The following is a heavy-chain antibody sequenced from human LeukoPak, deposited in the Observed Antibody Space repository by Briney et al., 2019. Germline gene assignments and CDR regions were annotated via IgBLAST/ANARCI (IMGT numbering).Heavy chain of an antibody. CDR1: GGSFSGYY. D-gene: IGHD6-6*01. CDR2: INHSGST. Sequence: SETLSLTCAVYGGSFSGYYWSWIRQPPGKGLEWIGEINHSGSTNYNPSLKSRVTISVDTSKNQFSLKLSSVTAADTAVYYCARGIAARDWGQGTLVTVYS. CDR3: ARGIAARD. V-gene: IGHV4-34*01. J-gene: IGHJ4*02.